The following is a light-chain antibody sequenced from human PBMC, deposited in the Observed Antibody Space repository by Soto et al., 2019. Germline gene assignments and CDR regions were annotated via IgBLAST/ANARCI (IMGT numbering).Light chain of an antibody. CDR2: GAS. CDR3: QQLNSFPPSFT. V-gene: IGKV1-9*01. Sequence: DIQLTQSPSFLSASVGDRVTITCRASQGISSYLAWYQQRPGEPPELLIYGASTLRPGVASRFSGSGYGTEFTLTISSMQPEDFATYFCQQLNSFPPSFTVGPGTTVDIK. CDR1: QGISSY. J-gene: IGKJ3*01.